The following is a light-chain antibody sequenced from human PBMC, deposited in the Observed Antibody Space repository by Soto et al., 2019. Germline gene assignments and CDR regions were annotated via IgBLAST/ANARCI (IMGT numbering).Light chain of an antibody. J-gene: IGKJ4*02. CDR1: QNIYSN. CDR3: LQYHNLWA. Sequence: IVITQSPATLSVSPGERATLSCRASQNIYSNIAWYQQRPGQAPRLLIYRASTRAPGVPARFSGSGSGTEFTLTISSLQSEYFAVYSCLQYHNLWAFGRGTQVEIK. V-gene: IGKV3-15*01. CDR2: RAS.